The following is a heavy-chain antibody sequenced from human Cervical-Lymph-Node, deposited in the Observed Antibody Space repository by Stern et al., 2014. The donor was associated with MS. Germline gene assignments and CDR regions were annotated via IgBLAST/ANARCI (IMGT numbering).Heavy chain of an antibody. Sequence: QVKLVESGAEVKKPADSVKVSCKASGYTFTSFGISWVRQAHGQGIEWEGLIIAYNDNANYAQKLQGRVPMTTDTSTITAYMELMSLRSNDTSVYYCARGLLGSENAFDIWGQGTMVTVSS. CDR1: GYTFTSFG. CDR2: IIAYNDNA. D-gene: IGHD2-15*01. J-gene: IGHJ3*02. V-gene: IGHV1-18*01. CDR3: ARGLLGSENAFDI.